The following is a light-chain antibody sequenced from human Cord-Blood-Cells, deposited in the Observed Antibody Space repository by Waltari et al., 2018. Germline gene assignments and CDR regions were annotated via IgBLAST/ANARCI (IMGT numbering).Light chain of an antibody. V-gene: IGKV1-33*01. CDR1: QDISNY. CDR3: QQYDNLPYS. Sequence: QMTQSPSSLSASVGDRVTITCQASQDISNYLNWYQQKPGKAPKLLIYDASNLETGVPSRFSGSGSGTDFTFTISSLQPEDNATYYCQQYDNLPYSFGQGTKLEIK. CDR2: DAS. J-gene: IGKJ2*03.